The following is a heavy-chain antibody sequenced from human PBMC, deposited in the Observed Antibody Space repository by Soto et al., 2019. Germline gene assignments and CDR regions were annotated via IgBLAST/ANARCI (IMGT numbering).Heavy chain of an antibody. V-gene: IGHV5-51*01. CDR1: GYSFTSYW. Sequence: PGDALRISCKGSGYSFTSYWIGWVRQMPGKGREWMGSIYPGDSDTRYSPSFQCQVTISADKSISTAYLQWSSLKASDTAMYYCPRHGAAAGTGYYYYGMDVWGQGTTVTVSS. J-gene: IGHJ6*02. CDR3: PRHGAAAGTGYYYYGMDV. D-gene: IGHD6-13*01. CDR2: IYPGDSDT.